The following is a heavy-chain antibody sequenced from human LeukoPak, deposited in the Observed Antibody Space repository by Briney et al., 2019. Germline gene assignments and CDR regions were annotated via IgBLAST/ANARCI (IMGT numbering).Heavy chain of an antibody. V-gene: IGHV4-39*01. CDR3: ARRRQLAIDY. J-gene: IGHJ4*02. CDR1: GGSISSSGHY. CDR2: ISYSGST. Sequence: SETLSLTCTVSGGSISSSGHYWDWIRQPGGKGVEWIGSISYSGSTYYNPSLKSRVTISRDTSENQFSLKLSSVTAADTAVYYCARRRQLAIDYWGQETLVTVAS. D-gene: IGHD6-6*01.